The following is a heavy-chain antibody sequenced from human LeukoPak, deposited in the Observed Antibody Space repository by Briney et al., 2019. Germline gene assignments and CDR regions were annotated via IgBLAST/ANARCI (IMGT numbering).Heavy chain of an antibody. CDR3: AKALGDYYYGSGIDAFDI. D-gene: IGHD3-10*01. V-gene: IGHV3-9*01. Sequence: PGGSLRLSCAASGFTFSSYAMHWVRQAPGKGLEWVSGISWNSGSIGYADSVKGRFTISRDNAKNSLCLQMNSLRAEDTALYYCAKALGDYYYGSGIDAFDIWGQGTMVTVSS. CDR2: ISWNSGSI. CDR1: GFTFSSYA. J-gene: IGHJ3*02.